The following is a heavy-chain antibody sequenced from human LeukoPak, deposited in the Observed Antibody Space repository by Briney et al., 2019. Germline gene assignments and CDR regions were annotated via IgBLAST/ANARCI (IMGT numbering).Heavy chain of an antibody. CDR3: ARERGSGWPDY. D-gene: IGHD6-19*01. Sequence: GASVKVSCKASGGTFSSYAISWVRQAPGQGLEWMGRIIPILGIANYAQKFQGRVTITADKSTSTAYMELSSLRSEGTAVYYCARERGSGWPDYWGQGTLVTVSS. J-gene: IGHJ4*02. CDR2: IIPILGIA. CDR1: GGTFSSYA. V-gene: IGHV1-69*04.